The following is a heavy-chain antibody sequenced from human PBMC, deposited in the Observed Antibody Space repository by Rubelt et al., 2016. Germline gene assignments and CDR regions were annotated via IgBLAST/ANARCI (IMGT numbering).Heavy chain of an antibody. D-gene: IGHD6-19*01. V-gene: IGHV4-39*07. Sequence: QLQLQESCPGLVKPSETLSLTCSVSGSSLSSSSYYWGWTRQHPGKGLEWLGSIYYSGSPYYHPSPKCRVAISVVTYKNQFSLKLSSVTGADTAVYYCARKGYSSGWYPYYFDYWGQGTLVTVSS. CDR2: IYYSGSP. J-gene: IGHJ4*02. CDR1: GSSLSSSSYY. CDR3: ARKGYSSGWYPYYFDY.